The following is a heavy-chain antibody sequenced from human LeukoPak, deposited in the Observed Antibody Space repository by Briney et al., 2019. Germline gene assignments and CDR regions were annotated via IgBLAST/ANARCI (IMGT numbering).Heavy chain of an antibody. CDR1: GFTFSSYA. CDR2: IRSSGGST. V-gene: IGHV3-23*01. Sequence: GGSLRLSCAASGFTFSSYAMSWVRQAPGKGLEWVSTIRSSGGSTYYADSVKGRFTISRDNSKNTLYLQMNSLRAEDTAVYYCAYMRGLYYGIDYWGQGTLVTVSS. D-gene: IGHD3-10*01. J-gene: IGHJ4*02. CDR3: AYMRGLYYGIDY.